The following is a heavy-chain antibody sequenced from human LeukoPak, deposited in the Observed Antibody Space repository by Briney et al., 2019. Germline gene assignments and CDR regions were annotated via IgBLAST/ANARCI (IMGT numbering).Heavy chain of an antibody. CDR1: GYSISSGYY. CDR3: ARRIFGVVPRNWYFDL. J-gene: IGHJ2*01. Sequence: SETLSLTCAVSGYSISSGYYWSWIRQPPGKGLEWIGEINHSGSTNYNPSLKSLVTISVDTSKNQFSLKLSSVTAADTAVYYCARRIFGVVPRNWYFDLWGRGTLVAVSS. CDR2: INHSGST. D-gene: IGHD3-3*01. V-gene: IGHV4-34*01.